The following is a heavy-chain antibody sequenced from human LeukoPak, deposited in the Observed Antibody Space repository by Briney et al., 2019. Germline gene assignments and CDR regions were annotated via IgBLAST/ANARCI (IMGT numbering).Heavy chain of an antibody. D-gene: IGHD6-6*01. CDR2: IRHDETNS. CDR1: GFNLNSYA. Sequence: GGSLRLSCAVSGFNLNSYAMHWVRPAPGKGLEWVAVIRHDETNSFYAGSVQGRFTISRDTSKKLLYLQMNSLRVEDTAVYYCAKEYTPSSPLGELDSWGQGTLVTVSS. CDR3: AKEYTPSSPLGELDS. V-gene: IGHV3-30*02. J-gene: IGHJ4*02.